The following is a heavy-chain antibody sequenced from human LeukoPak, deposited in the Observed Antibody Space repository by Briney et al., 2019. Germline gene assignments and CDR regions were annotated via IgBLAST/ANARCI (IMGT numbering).Heavy chain of an antibody. CDR1: GGSISSYY. D-gene: IGHD1-7*01. J-gene: IGHJ4*02. Sequence: SETLSLTCTVSGGSISSYYWSWIRQPPGKGLEWIGYIYYSGSTNYNPSLKSRVTISVDTSKNQFSLKLSSVTAADTAVYYCARDHSNWNYAPDFWGQGTLVIVSS. CDR3: ARDHSNWNYAPDF. CDR2: IYYSGST. V-gene: IGHV4-59*12.